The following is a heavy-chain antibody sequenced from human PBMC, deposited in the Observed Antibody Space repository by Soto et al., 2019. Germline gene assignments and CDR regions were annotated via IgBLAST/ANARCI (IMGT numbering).Heavy chain of an antibody. CDR1: GFDFSSHG. D-gene: IGHD1-20*01. J-gene: IGHJ4*02. CDR3: ARDDRITVLKY. Sequence: QVQLVESGGGVVQPGRSLRLSCTASGFDFSSHGFHWVRQAPGKGLEWVSAIWHDGSKMYYADSLKGRFTVSRDDPKSTMYLQMNSLRAEDTAVYHCARDDRITVLKYWGQGTLVTVSS. V-gene: IGHV3-33*01. CDR2: IWHDGSKM.